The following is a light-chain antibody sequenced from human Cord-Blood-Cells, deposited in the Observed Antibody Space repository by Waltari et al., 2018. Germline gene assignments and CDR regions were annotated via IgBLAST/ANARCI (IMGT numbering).Light chain of an antibody. V-gene: IGKV1-39*01. Sequence: DIQMTQSPSSLSASVGDRVTITCRVSQSISSYLNWYQQKPGKAPKLLIYAASSLQSGVPSRFSGSGSGTDFTLTISSLQPEDFATYYCQQSYSTPPTFDQGTKVEIK. J-gene: IGKJ1*01. CDR2: AAS. CDR1: QSISSY. CDR3: QQSYSTPPT.